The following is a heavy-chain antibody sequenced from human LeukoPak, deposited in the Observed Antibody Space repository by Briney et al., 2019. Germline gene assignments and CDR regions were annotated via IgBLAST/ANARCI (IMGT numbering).Heavy chain of an antibody. V-gene: IGHV3-7*04. CDR2: IHPEGNEK. CDR1: GFTFSDFW. J-gene: IGHJ4*02. CDR3: ARGDAFSGDH. Sequence: GGSLRLSCAVSGFTFSDFWMRWVRQAPGRGLEWVASIHPEGNEKYHVESVKGRFTISRDNAKNSLFLQMNGLRVEDTAVYYCARGDAFSGDHWGQGTLVTVSS.